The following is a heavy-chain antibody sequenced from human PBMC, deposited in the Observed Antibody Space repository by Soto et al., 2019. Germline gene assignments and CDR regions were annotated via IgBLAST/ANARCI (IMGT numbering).Heavy chain of an antibody. J-gene: IGHJ6*04. V-gene: IGHV1-18*01. CDR3: AREGYCSSGSCALYSHDFFGMDV. CDR1: HYSFARYG. CDR2: ISTYNSNT. D-gene: IGHD2-15*01. Sequence: ASVKVSCKASHYSFARYGISWVRQAPGQGLEWMGWISTYNSNTKYAQKFQGRVTMTTDAPTSTAYMNLRSLTSDDTAVYYCAREGYCSSGSCALYSHDFFGMDVWGKGTTVTVSS.